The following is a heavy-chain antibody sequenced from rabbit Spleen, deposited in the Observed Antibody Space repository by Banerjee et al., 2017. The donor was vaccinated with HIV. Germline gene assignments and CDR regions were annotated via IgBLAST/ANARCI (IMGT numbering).Heavy chain of an antibody. CDR3: ARDTGSSFSTYGMDL. V-gene: IGHV1S45*01. CDR2: IDSGSRDFT. J-gene: IGHJ6*01. D-gene: IGHD8-1*01. Sequence: QEHLVESGGGLVQPGGSLKLSCKASGFDFSRTGVSWVRQAPGKGLEWIACIDSGSRDFTYSASWAQGRFTISKTSSTTVTLQMTSLTVADTATYFCARDTGSSFSTYGMDLWGQGTLVTVS. CDR1: GFDFSRTG.